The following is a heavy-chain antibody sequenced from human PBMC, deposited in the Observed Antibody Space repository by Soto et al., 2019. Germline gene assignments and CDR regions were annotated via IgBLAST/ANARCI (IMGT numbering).Heavy chain of an antibody. D-gene: IGHD1-26*01. Sequence: QVQLQQWGAGLLKPSETLSLTCAVYGGSFSGYYWSWIRQPPVKGLVWIGEITHSASTNYNPSLKSLGTISVDTSKKQCSLTLSSATAADAAGDYCARVERYYYYVDDCGKVSTVTVSS. CDR3: ARVERYYYYVDD. CDR1: GGSFSGYY. J-gene: IGHJ6*03. CDR2: ITHSAST. V-gene: IGHV4-34*01.